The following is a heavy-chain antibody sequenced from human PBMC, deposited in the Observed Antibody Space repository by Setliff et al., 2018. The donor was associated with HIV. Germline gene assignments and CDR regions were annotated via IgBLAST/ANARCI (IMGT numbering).Heavy chain of an antibody. CDR3: TRGRGIIGALVY. V-gene: IGHV1-69*10. Sequence: SVKVSCKPSGGTFSSYAITWVRQAPGQGLEWMGGIIPILGVANYAQKFQGRVTITADKSTTTAYMELYNLRSEDTAMYYCTRGRGIIGALVYWGQGTLVTVSS. D-gene: IGHD2-21*01. CDR1: GGTFSSYA. CDR2: IIPILGVA. J-gene: IGHJ4*02.